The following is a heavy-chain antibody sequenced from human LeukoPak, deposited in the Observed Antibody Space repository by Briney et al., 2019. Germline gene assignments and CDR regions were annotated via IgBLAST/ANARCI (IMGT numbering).Heavy chain of an antibody. Sequence: SETLSLTCTVSGGSLSSSSYYWGWIRQPPGKGLEWIGSIYYSGSTYYNPSLKSRVTISVDTSKNQFSLKLSSVTAADTAVYYCARLTSGYYVSNWGQGTLVTVSS. J-gene: IGHJ4*02. V-gene: IGHV4-39*01. D-gene: IGHD3-22*01. CDR2: IYYSGST. CDR1: GGSLSSSSYY. CDR3: ARLTSGYYVSN.